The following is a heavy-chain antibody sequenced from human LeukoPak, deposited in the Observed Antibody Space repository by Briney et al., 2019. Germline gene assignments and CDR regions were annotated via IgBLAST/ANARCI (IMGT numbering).Heavy chain of an antibody. CDR3: AKVGNYYYYGMDV. CDR2: ISGSGENT. Sequence: GSLRLSCAASGFTFSSYAMSWVRQAPGKGLEWVSGISGSGENTYYADSVKGRFTISRDNSKNTMYLQMDSLRAEDTAIYYCAKVGNYYYYGMDVWGQGTTVTVSS. J-gene: IGHJ6*02. D-gene: IGHD1-1*01. V-gene: IGHV3-23*01. CDR1: GFTFSSYA.